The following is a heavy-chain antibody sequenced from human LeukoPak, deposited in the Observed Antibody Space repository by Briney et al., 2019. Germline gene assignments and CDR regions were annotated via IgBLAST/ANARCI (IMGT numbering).Heavy chain of an antibody. CDR2: IYYSGST. Sequence: SETLSLTRTVSGGSISSSSYYWGWIRQPPGKGLEWIGSIYYSGSTYYNPSLKSRVTISVDTSENQFSLKLSSVTAADTAVYYCARPHYDFWSGYADFDYWGQGTLVTVSS. V-gene: IGHV4-39*01. J-gene: IGHJ4*02. D-gene: IGHD3-3*01. CDR1: GGSISSSSYY. CDR3: ARPHYDFWSGYADFDY.